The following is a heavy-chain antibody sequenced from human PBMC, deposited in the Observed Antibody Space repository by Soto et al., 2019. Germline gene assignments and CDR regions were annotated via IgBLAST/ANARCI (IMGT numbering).Heavy chain of an antibody. CDR2: IYYSGST. J-gene: IGHJ3*02. D-gene: IGHD3-22*01. CDR1: GGSISSGGYY. V-gene: IGHV4-31*03. Sequence: SETLSLTCTVSGGSISSGGYYWSWIRQHPGKGLEWIGYIYYSGSTYYNPSLKSRVTISVDTSKNQFSLKLSSVTAADTAVYYCARDSSGRYDAFDIWGQGTMITVSS. CDR3: ARDSSGRYDAFDI.